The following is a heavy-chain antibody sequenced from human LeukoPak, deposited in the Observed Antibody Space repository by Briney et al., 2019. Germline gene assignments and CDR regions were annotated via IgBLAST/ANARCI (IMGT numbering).Heavy chain of an antibody. V-gene: IGHV4-39*01. CDR1: GGSISGSSYY. J-gene: IGHJ4*02. D-gene: IGHD6-13*01. Sequence: PSETLSLTCTVSGGSISGSSYYWGWIRQPPGQGLVWIGSIYYSGITYYNPSLKSRATKSLDTSKNQFSLKLSSVTASDTAVYYCASGGGAAAGTGYWGQGTLVTVSS. CDR3: ASGGGAAAGTGY. CDR2: IYYSGIT.